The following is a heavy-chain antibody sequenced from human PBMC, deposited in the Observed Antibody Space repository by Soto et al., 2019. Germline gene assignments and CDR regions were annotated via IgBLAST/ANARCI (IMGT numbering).Heavy chain of an antibody. Sequence: QVQLVQSGAEVKKPGSSVKVSCKASGGTFSSYAITWVRQAPGQGLEWMGGIIPIFGTANYAQKFPGRITITADEATSPPHMELSSLRSEDAAVYYCARGGAAAGVIFDCWGQGTLVTVSS. CDR1: GGTFSSYA. V-gene: IGHV1-69*12. CDR2: IIPIFGTA. CDR3: ARGGAAAGVIFDC. D-gene: IGHD6-13*01. J-gene: IGHJ4*02.